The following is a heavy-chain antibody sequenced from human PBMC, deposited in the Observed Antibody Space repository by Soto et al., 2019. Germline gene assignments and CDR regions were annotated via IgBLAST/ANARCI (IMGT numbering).Heavy chain of an antibody. CDR2: IYHSGST. J-gene: IGHJ3*02. D-gene: IGHD3-22*01. V-gene: IGHV4-4*02. CDR3: ARAHYESSGFFPGAFDI. CDR1: GGSISSSNW. Sequence: PSETLSLTCAVSGGSISSSNWWSWVRQPPGKGLEWIGEIYHSGSTNYNPSLKSRVTISVDKSKNQFSLKLSSVTAADTAVYYCARAHYESSGFFPGAFDIWGQGTMVTVSS.